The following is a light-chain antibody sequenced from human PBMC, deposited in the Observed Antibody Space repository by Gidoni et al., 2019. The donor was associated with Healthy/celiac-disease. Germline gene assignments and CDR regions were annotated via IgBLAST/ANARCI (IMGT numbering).Light chain of an antibody. Sequence: QSVLTQPPSMSGAPGQRVTISCTGSSSNIGAGYDVHWYQQLPGTAPKLIIYGNSNRPSGVPDRFSGSKSGTSASLAITGLQAEDEADYYCQSYDSSLSGSWVFGGGTKLTVL. J-gene: IGLJ3*02. CDR2: GNS. V-gene: IGLV1-40*01. CDR3: QSYDSSLSGSWV. CDR1: SSNIGAGYD.